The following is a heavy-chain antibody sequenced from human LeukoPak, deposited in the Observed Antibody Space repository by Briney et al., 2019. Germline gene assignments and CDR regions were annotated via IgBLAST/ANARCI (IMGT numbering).Heavy chain of an antibody. CDR3: AKGGCSSTSCYANF. D-gene: IGHD2-2*01. V-gene: IGHV3-23*01. CDR2: ISNNGGTT. CDR1: GFSFRSYA. Sequence: PGGSLRLSCAASGFSFRSYAMTWVRQAPGKGQEWVSAISNNGGTTYYADSVKDRFTISRDNSENTLFLQMSGLRAEDTAVYYCAKGGCSSTSCYANFWGQGTLVTVSS. J-gene: IGHJ4*02.